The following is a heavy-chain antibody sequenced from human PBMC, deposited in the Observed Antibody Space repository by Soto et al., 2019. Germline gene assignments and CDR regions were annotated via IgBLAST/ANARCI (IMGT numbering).Heavy chain of an antibody. D-gene: IGHD4-4*01. CDR3: AKDRTVTNADYYYYYYMDV. V-gene: IGHV3-23*01. CDR2: ISGSGGST. J-gene: IGHJ6*03. CDR1: GFTFSSYA. Sequence: GGSLRLSCAASGFTFSSYAMSWVRQAPGKGLEWVSAISGSGGSTYYADSVKGRFTISRDNSKNTLYLQMNSLRAEDTAVYYFAKDRTVTNADYYYYYYMDVWGKGTTVTVSS.